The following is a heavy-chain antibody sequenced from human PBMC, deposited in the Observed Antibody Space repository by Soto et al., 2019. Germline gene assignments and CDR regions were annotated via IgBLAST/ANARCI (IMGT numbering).Heavy chain of an antibody. Sequence: PAGSLRLSCAASGFTFSTYGMQWVRQAPGKGLEWVAVISYDGYLKYYVDAVKGRFTVARDNSKNTLFLEMNSLRVEDTAVYFCAKDFKVSGSHYGTLNYYYGMDVWGQGTTVTVS. J-gene: IGHJ6*02. D-gene: IGHD3-10*01. CDR2: ISYDGYLK. CDR1: GFTFSTYG. CDR3: AKDFKVSGSHYGTLNYYYGMDV. V-gene: IGHV3-30*18.